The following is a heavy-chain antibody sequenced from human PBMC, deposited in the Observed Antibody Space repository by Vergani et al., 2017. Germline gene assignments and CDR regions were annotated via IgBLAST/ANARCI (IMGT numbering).Heavy chain of an antibody. V-gene: IGHV4-30-4*08. CDR2: VYYSGST. CDR1: GGSISRNDYY. Sequence: QVQLQESGPGLVRPSQTLSLTCSVSGGSISRNDYYWTWIRQPPGKGLEWLGYVYYSGSTYYNPSLKSRLTMSVDTSQNQFSPELSSVTASDTAMYYCASKPTGTTWYSVKYYFDFWGKGTLVAVSS. D-gene: IGHD6-13*01. CDR3: ASKPTGTTWYSVKYYFDF. J-gene: IGHJ4*02.